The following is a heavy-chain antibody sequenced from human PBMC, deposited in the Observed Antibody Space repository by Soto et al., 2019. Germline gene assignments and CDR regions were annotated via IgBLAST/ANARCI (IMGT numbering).Heavy chain of an antibody. CDR2: ISYDGSNK. CDR3: ARTALRFLEWAIDY. CDR1: GFTFSSYA. Sequence: GGSLRLSCAAPGFTFSSYAMHWVRQAPGKGLEWVAVISYDGSNKYYADSVKGRFTISRDNSKNTLYLQMNSLRAEDTAVYYCARTALRFLEWAIDYWGQGTLVTVSS. V-gene: IGHV3-30-3*01. D-gene: IGHD3-3*01. J-gene: IGHJ4*02.